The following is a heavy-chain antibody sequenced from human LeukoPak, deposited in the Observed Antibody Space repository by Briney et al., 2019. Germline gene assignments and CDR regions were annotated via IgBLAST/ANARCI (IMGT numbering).Heavy chain of an antibody. CDR2: INHSGST. Sequence: PPATLSLTCAVYGGSFSGYCWSWIRQPPGKGMELIGEINHSGSTNYNPSLKSRVTISVDTSKNQFSLKLSSVTAADTAVYYCARGGRGISNYFDYWGQGTLVTVSS. CDR1: GGSFSGYC. D-gene: IGHD3-10*01. V-gene: IGHV4-34*01. CDR3: ARGGRGISNYFDY. J-gene: IGHJ4*02.